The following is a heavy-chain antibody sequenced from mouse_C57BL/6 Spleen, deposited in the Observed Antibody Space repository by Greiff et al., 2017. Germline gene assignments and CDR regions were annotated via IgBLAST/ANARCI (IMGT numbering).Heavy chain of an antibody. CDR2: IYPRSGNT. CDR1: GYTFTSYG. V-gene: IGHV1-81*01. CDR3: ARSTAGNYAMDY. Sequence: QVQLQQSGAELARPGASVKLSCKASGYTFTSYGISWVKQRTGQGLEWIGEIYPRSGNTFYNEKFKGKATLTADKSSSTAYMELRSLTSEDSAVYFCARSTAGNYAMDYWGQGTSVTVSS. D-gene: IGHD1-2*01. J-gene: IGHJ4*01.